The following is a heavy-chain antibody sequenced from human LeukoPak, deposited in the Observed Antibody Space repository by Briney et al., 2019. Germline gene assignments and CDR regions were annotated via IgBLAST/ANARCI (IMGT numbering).Heavy chain of an antibody. CDR2: ITANNTTK. J-gene: IGHJ5*02. CDR3: AAASAFSSSWRS. Sequence: PGGSLRLSCTASGRSFSSYNMNWVRQAPGQGPEWVAYITANNTTKYYADSVKGRFTISRDNAKKSLFLQMNSLRAEDTAVYYCAAASAFSSSWRSWGQGTVVTVSS. CDR1: GRSFSSYN. D-gene: IGHD6-13*01. V-gene: IGHV3-48*01.